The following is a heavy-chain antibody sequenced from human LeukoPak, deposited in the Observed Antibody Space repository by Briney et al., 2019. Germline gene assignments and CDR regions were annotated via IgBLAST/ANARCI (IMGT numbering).Heavy chain of an antibody. CDR1: GFNFRSYG. V-gene: IGHV3-23*01. J-gene: IGHJ4*02. Sequence: GGSLRLSCAASGFNFRSYGMSWLRQAPGKGLEWVSAISGSGGSTYYADSVKGRFTISRDNSKNTLYLQMNSLRAEDTAVYYCAKVTYGSGTYGAFDYWGQGTLVTVSS. D-gene: IGHD3-10*01. CDR3: AKVTYGSGTYGAFDY. CDR2: ISGSGGST.